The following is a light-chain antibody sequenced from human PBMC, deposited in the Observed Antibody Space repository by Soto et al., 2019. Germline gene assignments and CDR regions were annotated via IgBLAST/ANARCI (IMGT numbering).Light chain of an antibody. V-gene: IGKV1-8*01. Sequence: AIRMTQSPSSLSASTGDRVTITCRASQGISSYLAWYQQKPGKAPKLLIYAASTLQSGVPSRFRGTGSGTDFTLTISCLQSEDFATYYCQQYYSYPWTFGQGTKVDI. CDR2: AAS. CDR3: QQYYSYPWT. J-gene: IGKJ1*01. CDR1: QGISSY.